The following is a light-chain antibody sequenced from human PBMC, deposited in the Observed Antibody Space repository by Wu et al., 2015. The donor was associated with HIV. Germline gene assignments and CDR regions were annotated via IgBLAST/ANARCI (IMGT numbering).Light chain of an antibody. J-gene: IGKJ1*01. CDR2: GAS. V-gene: IGKV3-15*01. CDR3: QQYNNWPPGT. CDR1: QMVASTY. Sequence: EIVLTQSPGTLSLSPGDRATLSCRASQMVASTYLAWYQRKPGQAPRLLIYGASTRATGIPARFSGSGSGTEFTLTISSLQSEDFAVYYCQQYNNWPPGTFGQGTKVEIK.